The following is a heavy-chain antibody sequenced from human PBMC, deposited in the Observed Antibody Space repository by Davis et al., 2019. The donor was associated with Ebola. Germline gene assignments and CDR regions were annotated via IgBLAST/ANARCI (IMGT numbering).Heavy chain of an antibody. CDR3: ARGGINFGVVIGYMDV. J-gene: IGHJ6*03. V-gene: IGHV1-58*01. Sequence: SVKVSCKASGFTFTSSAVQWVRQARGQRLEWIGWIVVGSGNTNYAQKFQERVTITRDMSTSTAYMELSSLRSEDTAVYYCARGGINFGVVIGYMDVWGKGTTVTVSS. D-gene: IGHD3-3*01. CDR1: GFTFTSSA. CDR2: IVVGSGNT.